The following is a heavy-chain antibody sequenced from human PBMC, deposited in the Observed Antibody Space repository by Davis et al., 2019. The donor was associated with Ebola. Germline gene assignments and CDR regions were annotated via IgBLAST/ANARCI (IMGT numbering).Heavy chain of an antibody. V-gene: IGHV3-23*01. D-gene: IGHD4-11*01. CDR3: ARVDYSNHGACFDH. CDR2: IHGSGGRT. CDR1: GFTFSYYA. J-gene: IGHJ4*02. Sequence: GESLKISCAASGFTFSYYAMTWIRQAPGKGLEWVSTIHGSGGRTFYADSVKGRFTISRDNSKNTLDLQMNSLRAEDTAIYYCARVDYSNHGACFDHWGQGSLVTVSS.